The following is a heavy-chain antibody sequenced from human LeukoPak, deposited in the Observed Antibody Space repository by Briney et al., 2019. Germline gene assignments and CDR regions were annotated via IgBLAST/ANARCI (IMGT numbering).Heavy chain of an antibody. Sequence: GGSLRLSCAASGFTFSNSAMSWVRQAPGKGLEWVSTLSGGGITTYYADSVKGRFTISRDNSKNTLYLQMNSLRAEDMAVYYCAKGIYSSGWSYFDYWGHGTLVTVSS. CDR3: AKGIYSSGWSYFDY. CDR1: GFTFSNSA. CDR2: LSGGGITT. J-gene: IGHJ4*01. V-gene: IGHV3-23*01. D-gene: IGHD6-19*01.